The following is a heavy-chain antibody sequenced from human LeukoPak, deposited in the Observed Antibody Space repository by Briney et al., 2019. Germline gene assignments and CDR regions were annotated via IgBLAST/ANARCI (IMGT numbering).Heavy chain of an antibody. V-gene: IGHV3-23*01. J-gene: IGHJ4*02. CDR3: AKDMRFDWTPYYFDY. Sequence: PGGSLRLSCAASGFTLSRYWMHWVRQAPGKGLEWVSAISGSGGSTYYADSVKGRFTISRDNSKNTLYLQMNSLRAEDTAVYYCAKDMRFDWTPYYFDYWGQGTLVTVSS. CDR1: GFTLSRYW. CDR2: ISGSGGST. D-gene: IGHD3-9*01.